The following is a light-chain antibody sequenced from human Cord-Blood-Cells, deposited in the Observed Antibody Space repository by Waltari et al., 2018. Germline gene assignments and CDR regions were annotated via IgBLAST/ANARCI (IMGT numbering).Light chain of an antibody. CDR2: DVS. CDR3: SSYTSSSTLV. CDR1: SSDVGGSNY. J-gene: IGLJ2*01. V-gene: IGLV2-14*01. Sequence: QSALTQPASVSGSPGQSLTISCTGTSSDVGGSNYVSWYQQHPGKAPKLRIYDVSNRPSGVSNRFSGSKSGNTASLTISGLQAEDEADYYCSSYTSSSTLVFGGGTKLTVL.